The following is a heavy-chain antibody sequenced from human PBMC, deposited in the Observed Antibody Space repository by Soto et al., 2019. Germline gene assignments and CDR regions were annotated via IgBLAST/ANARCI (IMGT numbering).Heavy chain of an antibody. CDR3: ASQSSEWLLFAS. J-gene: IGHJ4*02. Sequence: GGSLRLSCAASGFTFSSYSMNWVRQAPGKGLERVSYISSSSSTIYYADSVKGRFTISRDNAKNSLYLQMNSLRAEDTAVYYCASQSSEWLLFASWGQGTLVTVSS. CDR2: ISSSSSTI. D-gene: IGHD5-12*01. CDR1: GFTFSSYS. V-gene: IGHV3-48*01.